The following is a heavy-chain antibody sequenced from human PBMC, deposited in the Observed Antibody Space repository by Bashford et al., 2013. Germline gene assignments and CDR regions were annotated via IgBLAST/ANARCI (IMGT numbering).Heavy chain of an antibody. J-gene: IGHJ6*02. D-gene: IGHD2-15*01. V-gene: IGHV3-11*03. CDR3: ARQVGSGFPDYYGMDV. CDR1: GFASTDYY. Sequence: GGSLRLSCAASGFASTDYYMAWIRQAPGKGLEWLGYIDTSSTYTNYPDSVTGRFTISRDNAQNSLYLQINTLRAEDTAVYYCARQVGSGFPDYYGMDVWGQGTTVTVSS. CDR2: IDTSSTYT.